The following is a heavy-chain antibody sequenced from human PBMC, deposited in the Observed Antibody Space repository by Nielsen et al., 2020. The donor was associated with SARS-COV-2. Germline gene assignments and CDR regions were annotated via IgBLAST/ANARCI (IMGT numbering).Heavy chain of an antibody. CDR3: ARVDSSSWYRYGWFDP. D-gene: IGHD6-13*01. Sequence: ASVKVSCKASGYTFTSYAMNWVRQAPGQGLEWMGWINTNTGNPTYAQGFTGRFVFSLDTSVGTAYLQISSLKAEDTAVYYCARVDSSSWYRYGWFDPWGQGTLVTVSS. CDR2: INTNTGNP. J-gene: IGHJ5*02. V-gene: IGHV7-4-1*02. CDR1: GYTFTSYA.